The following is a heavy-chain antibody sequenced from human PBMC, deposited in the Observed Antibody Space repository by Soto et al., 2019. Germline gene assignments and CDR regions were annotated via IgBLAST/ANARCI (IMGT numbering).Heavy chain of an antibody. Sequence: SCSASGFTFSDYYMSWIRQAPGKGLEWVSYISSSGSIIYYADSVKGRFTISRDNAKNSLYLQMNSLRAEDAAVYYCARDLGYYDSSGYFDYWGQGTLVTVSS. CDR2: ISSSGSII. V-gene: IGHV3-11*01. J-gene: IGHJ4*02. CDR1: GFTFSDYY. D-gene: IGHD3-22*01. CDR3: ARDLGYYDSSGYFDY.